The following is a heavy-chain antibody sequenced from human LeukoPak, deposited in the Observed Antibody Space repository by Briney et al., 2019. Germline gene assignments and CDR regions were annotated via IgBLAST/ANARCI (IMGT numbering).Heavy chain of an antibody. V-gene: IGHV3-23*01. D-gene: IGHD6-6*01. Sequence: GGSLRLSCAASGLTFTRYAMSWVRQAPGKGLEWVSAISGSGDATYYADSVKGRFTISRDNSKNTLYLQMNSLRAEDTAVYHCANDRWFSSSSSFDCWGQGTLVTVSS. CDR3: ANDRWFSSSSSFDC. J-gene: IGHJ4*02. CDR1: GLTFTRYA. CDR2: ISGSGDAT.